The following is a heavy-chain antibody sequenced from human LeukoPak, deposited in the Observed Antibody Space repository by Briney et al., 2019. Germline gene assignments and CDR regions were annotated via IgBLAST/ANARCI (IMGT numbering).Heavy chain of an antibody. J-gene: IGHJ5*02. CDR1: GASISSHY. V-gene: IGHV4-59*11. CDR3: ARVSERRGWFDP. D-gene: IGHD1-1*01. Sequence: SETLSLTCTVFGASISSHYWSWIRQSPGKALEWIGDIYSSGGTNYRASLDSRVTISLDTSKSQFSLNLRSVTAADTAVYYCARVSERRGWFDPWGQGTLVTVSS. CDR2: IYSSGGT.